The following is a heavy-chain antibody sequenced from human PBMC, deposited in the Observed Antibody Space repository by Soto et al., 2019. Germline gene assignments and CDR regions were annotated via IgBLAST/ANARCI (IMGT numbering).Heavy chain of an antibody. V-gene: IGHV4-59*08. J-gene: IGHJ4*02. CDR2: IYYSGST. D-gene: IGHD6-13*01. Sequence: PSETLSLTCTVSGGSISSYYWSWIRQPPGKGLEWIGYIYYSGSTNYNPSLKSRVTISVDTSKNQFSLKLSSVTAADTAVYYCARQKYSSSWLHFDYWGQGTLVTVS. CDR3: ARQKYSSSWLHFDY. CDR1: GGSISSYY.